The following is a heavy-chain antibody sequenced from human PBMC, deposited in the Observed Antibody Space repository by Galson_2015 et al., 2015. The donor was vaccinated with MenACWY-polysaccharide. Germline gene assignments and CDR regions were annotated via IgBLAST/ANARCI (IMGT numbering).Heavy chain of an antibody. Sequence: TLSLTCTVSGDSITSGGYFWSWIRQHPGKGLEWIASISYDGGTYYNPSLKSRVTISADTPNNQFSLKLSSVTAADTAVYYCAKERRAVSNRNWFENWGQGTLVTVSS. CDR1: GDSITSGGYF. J-gene: IGHJ5*02. CDR3: AKERRAVSNRNWFEN. V-gene: IGHV4-31*03. CDR2: ISYDGGT.